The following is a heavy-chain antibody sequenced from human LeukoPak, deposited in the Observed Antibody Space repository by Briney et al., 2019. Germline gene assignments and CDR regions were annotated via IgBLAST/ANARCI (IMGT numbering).Heavy chain of an antibody. J-gene: IGHJ4*02. Sequence: PSETLSLTCTVSGGSISSYYRSWIRQPPGKGLAWIGYIYYSGSTNYNPSLKSRVTISVDTSKNQFSLKLSSVTAADTAVYYCARRSLTGDFDYWGQGTLVTVSS. D-gene: IGHD7-27*01. V-gene: IGHV4-59*08. CDR2: IYYSGST. CDR3: ARRSLTGDFDY. CDR1: GGSISSYY.